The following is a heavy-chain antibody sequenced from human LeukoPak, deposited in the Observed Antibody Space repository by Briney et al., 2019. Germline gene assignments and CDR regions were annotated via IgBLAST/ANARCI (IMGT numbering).Heavy chain of an antibody. CDR2: SRNKANSYTT. D-gene: IGHD3-22*01. CDR3: VRGYDTSGYLYR. Sequence: PGGSLRLSCAASGFTFSDHYMAWVRQAPGKGLEWVGRSRNKANSYTTEYAASVKGRFTVSRDDSKNSLYLQMNSLKTEDTAVYYCVRGYDTSGYLYRWGQGTLVTVSS. V-gene: IGHV3-72*01. J-gene: IGHJ4*02. CDR1: GFTFSDHY.